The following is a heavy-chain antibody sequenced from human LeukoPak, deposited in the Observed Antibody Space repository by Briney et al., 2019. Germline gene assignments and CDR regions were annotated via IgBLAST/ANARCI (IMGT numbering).Heavy chain of an antibody. CDR1: GFTFSSYA. CDR2: ISSGGGST. V-gene: IGHV3-64D*06. D-gene: IGHD5-12*01. Sequence: PGGSLRLSCSASGFTFSSYAMHWVRQAPGKGLEYVSSISSGGGSTYYADSVKGRFTISRDNSKNTLYLQMSSLRAEDTAVFYCVKRSYSGTYYYDYWGQGTLVTVSS. J-gene: IGHJ4*02. CDR3: VKRSYSGTYYYDY.